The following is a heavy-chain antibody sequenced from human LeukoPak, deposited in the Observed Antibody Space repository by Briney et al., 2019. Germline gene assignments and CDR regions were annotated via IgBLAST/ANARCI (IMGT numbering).Heavy chain of an antibody. CDR3: ARRFGSGSYYNGVDS. J-gene: IGHJ4*02. CDR1: GYTFTDYN. Sequence: VKVSCKASGYTFTDYNLHWVRQAPGQGLEWMGWINPNTGDTHYGQKFQGRVTMTRDTSISTAYMELSRLTSDETAVFYCARRFGSGSYYNGVDSWGQGTLVAVSS. V-gene: IGHV1-2*02. CDR2: INPNTGDT. D-gene: IGHD3-10*01.